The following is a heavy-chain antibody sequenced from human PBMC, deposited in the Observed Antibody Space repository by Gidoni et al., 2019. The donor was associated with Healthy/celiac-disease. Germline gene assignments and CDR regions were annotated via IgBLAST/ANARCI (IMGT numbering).Heavy chain of an antibody. CDR2: ISGSGGST. D-gene: IGHD3-22*01. CDR1: GFTFRSYA. V-gene: IGHV3-23*01. CDR3: AKVTTMIVVVQYDFDY. J-gene: IGHJ4*02. Sequence: EVQLLESGGCLVQPGGSLRLSCAASGFTFRSYAMSWVRQAPGKGLEWVSAISGSGGSTYYADSVKGRFTISRDNSKNTMYLQMNSMRAEETAVYYCAKVTTMIVVVQYDFDYWGQGTLVTVSS.